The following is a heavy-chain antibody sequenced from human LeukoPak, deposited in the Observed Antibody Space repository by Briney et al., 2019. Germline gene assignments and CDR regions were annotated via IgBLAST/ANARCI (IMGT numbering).Heavy chain of an antibody. J-gene: IGHJ3*02. Sequence: GGSLRLSCAASGFTFSSYSMNWVRQAPGKGLEWVSYISSSSSTIYYADSMKGRFTISRDNSKNMLYLQMNSLRAEDTAVYYCAKDDAFDIWGQGTMVTVSS. V-gene: IGHV3-48*01. CDR3: AKDDAFDI. CDR1: GFTFSSYS. CDR2: ISSSSSTI.